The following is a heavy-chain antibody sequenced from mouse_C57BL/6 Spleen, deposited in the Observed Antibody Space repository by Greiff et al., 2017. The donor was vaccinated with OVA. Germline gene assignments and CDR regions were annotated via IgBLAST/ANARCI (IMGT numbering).Heavy chain of an antibody. Sequence: EVKLMESGGGLVKPGGSLKLSCAASGFTFSDYGMHWVRQAPEKGLEWVAYISSGSSTIYYADTVKGRFTISRDNAKNTLFLQMTSLRSEDTAMYYCARESYGSSTGYFDVWGTGTTVTVSS. CDR1: GFTFSDYG. J-gene: IGHJ1*03. CDR2: ISSGSSTI. D-gene: IGHD1-1*01. CDR3: ARESYGSSTGYFDV. V-gene: IGHV5-17*01.